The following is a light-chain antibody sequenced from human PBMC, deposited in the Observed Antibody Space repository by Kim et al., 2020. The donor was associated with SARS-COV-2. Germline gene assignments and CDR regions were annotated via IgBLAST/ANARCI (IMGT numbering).Light chain of an antibody. CDR3: KRNNNYGT. Sequence: DIQMTQSPSTLSASVGDRVTITCRASQSISSWLAWYQQKPGKAPKLLIYKASTLESGVPSRFSGSGSGTKSTPPTSSVHLYDYASYYSKRNNNYGTF. CDR2: KAS. CDR1: QSISSW. J-gene: IGKJ5*01. V-gene: IGKV1-5*03.